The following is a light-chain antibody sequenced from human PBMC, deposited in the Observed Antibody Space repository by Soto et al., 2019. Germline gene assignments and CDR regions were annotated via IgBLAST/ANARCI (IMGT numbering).Light chain of an antibody. V-gene: IGLV2-14*01. J-gene: IGLJ2*01. CDR2: DVS. CDR1: SSDVGGYNY. Sequence: QSVLTQPASVSGSPGQSITISCTGTSSDVGGYNYVSWYQQHPGKAPKLMIYDVSDRPSVVSSRFSGSKSGNTASLTISGLQAEYEADYYCSSYTSRSTLVFGGGTKLTVL. CDR3: SSYTSRSTLV.